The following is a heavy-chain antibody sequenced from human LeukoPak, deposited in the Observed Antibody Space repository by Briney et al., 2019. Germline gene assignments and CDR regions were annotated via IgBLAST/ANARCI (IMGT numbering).Heavy chain of an antibody. D-gene: IGHD6-19*01. V-gene: IGHV4-59*08. CDR3: ARQVREQWLARFDP. CDR1: GGSIGSYY. Sequence: SETLSLTCTVSGGSIGSYYWSWIRQPPGKGLEWIGYIYYSGTTNYNPSLKSRVTISVETSKNQFSLKLNSVTAADTAVYYCARQVREQWLARFDPGSQGTLVTVSS. CDR2: IYYSGTT. J-gene: IGHJ5*02.